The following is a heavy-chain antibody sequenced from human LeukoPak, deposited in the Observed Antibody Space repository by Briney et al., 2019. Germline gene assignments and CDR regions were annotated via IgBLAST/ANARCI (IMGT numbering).Heavy chain of an antibody. V-gene: IGHV4-34*01. CDR3: ARVKYCSSTSCRYGLYYFDY. D-gene: IGHD2-2*01. CDR2: INDSGST. J-gene: IGHJ4*02. Sequence: SETLSLTCAVYGCSFSGYYWSWIRQPPGKGLEWVGEINDSGSTNYNPSLKSRVTISVDTSKNQFSLKLSSVTAADTAVYYCARVKYCSSTSCRYGLYYFDYWGQGTLVTVSS. CDR1: GCSFSGYY.